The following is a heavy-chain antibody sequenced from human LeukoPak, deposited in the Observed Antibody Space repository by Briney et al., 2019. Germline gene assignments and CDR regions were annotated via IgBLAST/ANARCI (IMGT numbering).Heavy chain of an antibody. CDR1: GFTFSSYA. V-gene: IGHV3-64*01. J-gene: IGHJ4*02. CDR3: ARALITARPDSLFDY. Sequence: GGSLRLSCAASGFTFSSYAMHWVRQAPGKGLEYVSTISDNGVSTFYANSVKGRFTISRDNSKNTLYLQMGSLRPEDMAVYYCARALITARPDSLFDYWGQGTLVTVSS. CDR2: ISDNGVST. D-gene: IGHD6-6*01.